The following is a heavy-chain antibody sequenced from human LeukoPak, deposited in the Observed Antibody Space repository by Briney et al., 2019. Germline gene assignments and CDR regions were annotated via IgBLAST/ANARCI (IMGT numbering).Heavy chain of an antibody. CDR1: GFTFSRNN. Sequence: PGGSLRLSCAASGFTFSRNNMNWVRQAPGKGLEWVPSISTSSTYIYYADSVKGRFTNSRDNAKNSLSLQMNSLRAEDTAVYYCARMSGSGSYFDYWGQGTLVTVSS. CDR2: ISTSSTYI. CDR3: ARMSGSGSYFDY. D-gene: IGHD1-26*01. J-gene: IGHJ4*02. V-gene: IGHV3-21*01.